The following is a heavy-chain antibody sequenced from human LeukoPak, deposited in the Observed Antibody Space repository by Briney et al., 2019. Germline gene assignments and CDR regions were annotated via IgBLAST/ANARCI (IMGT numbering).Heavy chain of an antibody. D-gene: IGHD3-16*01. CDR2: ITSRGSTM. J-gene: IGHJ4*02. CDR3: ARSGFGY. CDR1: GLTFSSYE. Sequence: GGSLRLSCAASGLTFSSYEMNWVRQAPGKGLEWVSYITSRGSTMSYADSVKGRFTISRDNAKNSLYLQMNGLRAEDTAVYYCARSGFGYWGQGTLVTVSS. V-gene: IGHV3-48*03.